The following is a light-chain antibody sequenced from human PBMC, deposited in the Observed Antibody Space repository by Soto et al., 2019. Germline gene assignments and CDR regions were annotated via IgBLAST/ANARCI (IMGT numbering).Light chain of an antibody. Sequence: DIQLTQSPSSLSASVGDRVTITCRASQGISYWLAWYQQKPGKAPKLLIYAASSLESGVPSRFSGSGSGTEFTLTISSLQPDDFATYYCQQYNSYPRTFGPGTTVEIK. CDR3: QQYNSYPRT. CDR2: AAS. V-gene: IGKV1-5*01. CDR1: QGISYW. J-gene: IGKJ1*01.